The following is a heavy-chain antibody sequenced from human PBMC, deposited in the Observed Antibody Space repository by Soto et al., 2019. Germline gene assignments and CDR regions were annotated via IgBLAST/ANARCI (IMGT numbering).Heavy chain of an antibody. CDR1: GFTFSSYA. CDR2: ISGSGGST. CDR3: AASGSPLLGTYYYYGMDV. D-gene: IGHD1-26*01. Sequence: GGSLRLSCAASGFTFSSYAMSWVRQAPGKGLEWVSGISGSGGSTYYADSVKGRFTISRDNSKNTLYLQMNSLRAEDTAVYYCAASGSPLLGTYYYYGMDVWGQGTTVTVSS. J-gene: IGHJ6*02. V-gene: IGHV3-23*01.